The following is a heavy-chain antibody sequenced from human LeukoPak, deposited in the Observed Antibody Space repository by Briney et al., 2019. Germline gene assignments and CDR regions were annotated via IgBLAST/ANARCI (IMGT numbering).Heavy chain of an antibody. CDR3: AKAPWFGESYFDY. CDR1: GFTFSSYA. Sequence: GGSLRLSCAASGFTFSSYAMSWVRQAPGKGLEWVSAISGSGGSTYYADSVKGRFTISRDNSKNTLYVQMNSLRAEDTAVYYCAKAPWFGESYFDYWGQGTLVTVSS. J-gene: IGHJ4*02. D-gene: IGHD3-10*01. V-gene: IGHV3-23*01. CDR2: ISGSGGST.